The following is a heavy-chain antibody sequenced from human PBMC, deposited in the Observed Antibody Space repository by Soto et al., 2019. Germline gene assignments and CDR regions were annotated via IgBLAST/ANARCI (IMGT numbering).Heavy chain of an antibody. D-gene: IGHD3-9*01. CDR3: AGPYYDILTGSYYYYYGMDV. Sequence: GASVKVSCKASGGTFSSYAISWVRQAPGQGLEWMGGIIPIFGTANYAQKFQGRVTITADESTSTAYMELSSLRSEDTAVYYCAGPYYDILTGSYYYYYGMDVWGQGTTVTVSS. J-gene: IGHJ6*02. V-gene: IGHV1-69*13. CDR2: IIPIFGTA. CDR1: GGTFSSYA.